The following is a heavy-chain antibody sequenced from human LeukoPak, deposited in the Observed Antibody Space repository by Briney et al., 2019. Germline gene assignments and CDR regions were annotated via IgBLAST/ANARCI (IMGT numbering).Heavy chain of an antibody. Sequence: GGSLRLSCAASGFTLSSYAMSWVRQAPGKGLEWVSAISDTGNTYHADSVKGRFTISRDSSKNTLFLQMNRLRPEDAAVYYCAKARGTDYGDYVISDYWGQGTLVTVSS. V-gene: IGHV3-23*01. D-gene: IGHD4-17*01. CDR2: ISDTGNT. J-gene: IGHJ4*02. CDR1: GFTLSSYA. CDR3: AKARGTDYGDYVISDY.